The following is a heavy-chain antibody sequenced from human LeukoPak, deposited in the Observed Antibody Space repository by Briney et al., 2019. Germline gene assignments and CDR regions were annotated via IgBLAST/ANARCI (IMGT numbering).Heavy chain of an antibody. CDR1: GSTFNFYG. CDR2: IWDDGTLK. J-gene: IGHJ3*02. CDR3: ARANQYDGTGHPHASDI. D-gene: IGHD3-22*01. V-gene: IGHV3-33*01. Sequence: GGSLRLSCVASGSTFNFYGMHWVRQAPGKGLEWVAVIWDDGTLKYYSDSVKGRFNISRDNSKKMLYLEMNSLRAEDTALYFCARANQYDGTGHPHASDIWGQGTMVYVSS.